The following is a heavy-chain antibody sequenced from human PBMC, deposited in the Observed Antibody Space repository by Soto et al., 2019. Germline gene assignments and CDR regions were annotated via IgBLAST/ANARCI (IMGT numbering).Heavy chain of an antibody. CDR1: GGTISHYV. D-gene: IGHD5-12*01. Sequence: ASVKVSCKTSGGTISHYVISWVRQAPGQGLEWMGGITPIFGTANYAQKFQGRVTITADESTNTAYMELSSLRSEDTAVFYCARGSADGYNRELDAFDIWGQGTMVTVSS. V-gene: IGHV1-69*13. CDR3: ARGSADGYNRELDAFDI. CDR2: ITPIFGTA. J-gene: IGHJ3*02.